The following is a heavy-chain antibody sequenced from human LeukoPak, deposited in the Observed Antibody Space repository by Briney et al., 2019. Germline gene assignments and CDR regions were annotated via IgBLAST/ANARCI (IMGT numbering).Heavy chain of an antibody. D-gene: IGHD6-19*01. J-gene: IGHJ4*02. V-gene: IGHV4-59*01. CDR2: IYDSGNT. CDR1: GGSISSWY. Sequence: SETLSLTCTVSGGSISSWYWSWIRQPPGKGLEWIGYIYDSGNTNYNPSLESRVTISIDTSKNQFSLKLTSVTAADTATYYCARETSLMGYASGLGFNYWGQGILVTVSS. CDR3: ARETSLMGYASGLGFNY.